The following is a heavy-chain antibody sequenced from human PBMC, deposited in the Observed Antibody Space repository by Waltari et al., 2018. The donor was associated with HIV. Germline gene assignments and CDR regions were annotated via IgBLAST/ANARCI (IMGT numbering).Heavy chain of an antibody. Sequence: QVQLQESGPGLVKPSETLSLTCSVSGGSITNYFWSWIRQPPGQGLEWIGYIHYTGTTSYNPSLERRVTILVDASKNQFSLRLSSVTAGDTAVFYCARYRRDGNGFYFDYWGQGILVTV. J-gene: IGHJ4*02. CDR2: IHYTGTT. CDR3: ARYRRDGNGFYFDY. CDR1: GGSITNYF. D-gene: IGHD1-1*01. V-gene: IGHV4-59*01.